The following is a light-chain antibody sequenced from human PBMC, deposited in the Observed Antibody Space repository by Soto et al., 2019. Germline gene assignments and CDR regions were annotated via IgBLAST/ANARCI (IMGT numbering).Light chain of an antibody. CDR1: QSISNW. V-gene: IGKV1-5*01. Sequence: QMIESAATLTASVEDRVTITCRASQSISNWLAWYQQKPGTAPKLLIYHASTLESGVPSRFSGSGSGTEFTLTISSLQPDNRATYSFQPYMIYSFCQGTKVAIK. CDR3: QPYMIYS. CDR2: HAS. J-gene: IGKJ1*01.